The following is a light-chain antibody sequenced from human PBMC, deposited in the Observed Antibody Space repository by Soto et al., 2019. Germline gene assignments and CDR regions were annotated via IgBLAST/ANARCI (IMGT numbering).Light chain of an antibody. CDR1: SSDVGAYNY. CDR2: EVT. CDR3: SSFASSNTWV. V-gene: IGLV2-8*01. J-gene: IGLJ3*02. Sequence: QSALTQPPSASGSPGQSVTISCTGTSSDVGAYNYVSWYPQHAGKAPKLVIYEVTKRPSGVPDRFSGSKSANTASLTVSGLQAEYEADYYFSSFASSNTWVFGGGTKLTVL.